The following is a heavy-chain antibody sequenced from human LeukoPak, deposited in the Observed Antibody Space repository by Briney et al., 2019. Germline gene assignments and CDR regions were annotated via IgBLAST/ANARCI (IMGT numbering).Heavy chain of an antibody. CDR1: GFTFSSYA. CDR3: ARGPVAYYYYGMDV. CDR2: ISSNGGST. Sequence: PGGSLRLSCAASGFTFSSYAMHWVRQAPGKGLEYVSAISSNGGSTYYANSMKGRFTISRDNSKNTLYLQMGSLRAEDMAVYYCARGPVAYYYYGMDVWGQGTTVTVSS. J-gene: IGHJ6*02. V-gene: IGHV3-64*01.